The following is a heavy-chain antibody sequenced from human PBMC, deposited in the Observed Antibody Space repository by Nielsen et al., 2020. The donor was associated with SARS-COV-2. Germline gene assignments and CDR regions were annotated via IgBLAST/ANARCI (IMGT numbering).Heavy chain of an antibody. CDR1: GFTFSSYW. J-gene: IGHJ4*02. CDR3: VRDSLVVIGSGYPVD. V-gene: IGHV3-7*01. D-gene: IGHD3-3*01. Sequence: LKISCAASGFTFSSYWMNWVRQAPGKGREWVGNIKQDGSEKYYGDSVKGRFTISRDNAKNSLYQQMNSLRAEDTAVYYCVRDSLVVIGSGYPVDWGQGTLVTVSS. CDR2: IKQDGSEK.